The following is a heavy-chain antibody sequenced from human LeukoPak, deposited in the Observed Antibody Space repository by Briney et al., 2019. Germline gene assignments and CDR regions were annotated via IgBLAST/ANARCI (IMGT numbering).Heavy chain of an antibody. D-gene: IGHD3-3*01. CDR2: IYPGDSET. CDR3: ARLTRSRDFWSGNYRGSALDY. Sequence: GESLKISCKGSGYSFTSYWIGWARQMPGKGLEWMGIIYPGDSETRYSPSFQGQVTISADKSNTTAYLQWSSLKALGTAMYYCARLTRSRDFWSGNYRGSALDYWGQGTLVAVSS. V-gene: IGHV5-51*01. J-gene: IGHJ4*02. CDR1: GYSFTSYW.